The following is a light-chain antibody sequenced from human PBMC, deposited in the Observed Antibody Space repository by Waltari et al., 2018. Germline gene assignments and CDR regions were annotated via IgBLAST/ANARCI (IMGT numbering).Light chain of an antibody. Sequence: EIMMTQSPATLSASPEESVTLSCRASQSVSNNLAWYQQKPGQAPRLLIYDASTRATDIPARFSGSGSGTEFTLTITSLQSEDVAIYYCQHYNHWPRTVGHVPKVEV. J-gene: IGKJ1*01. V-gene: IGKV3D-15*01. CDR2: DAS. CDR3: QHYNHWPRT. CDR1: QSVSNN.